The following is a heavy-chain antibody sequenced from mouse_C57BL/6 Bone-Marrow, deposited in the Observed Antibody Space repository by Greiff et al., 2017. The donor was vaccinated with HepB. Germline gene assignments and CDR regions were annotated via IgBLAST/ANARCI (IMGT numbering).Heavy chain of an antibody. D-gene: IGHD1-1*01. Sequence: EVKLVESGGGLVQPGGSLKLSCAASGFTFSDYGMAWVRQAPRKGPEWVAFISNLAYSIYYADTVTGRFTISRENAKNTLYLEMSSLRSEDTAMYYCARRVTTVVATDWYFDVWGTGTTVTVSS. CDR2: ISNLAYSI. CDR3: ARRVTTVVATDWYFDV. V-gene: IGHV5-15*01. CDR1: GFTFSDYG. J-gene: IGHJ1*03.